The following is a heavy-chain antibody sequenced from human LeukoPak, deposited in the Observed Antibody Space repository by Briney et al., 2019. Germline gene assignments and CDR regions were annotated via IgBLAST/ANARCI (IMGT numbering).Heavy chain of an antibody. D-gene: IGHD6-13*01. CDR3: ARGRIAEENWFDP. J-gene: IGHJ5*02. CDR2: IIPIFGTA. V-gene: IGHV1-69*05. CDR1: GGTFSSYA. Sequence: ASVKVSCKASGGTFSSYAISWVRQAPGQRLEWMGGIIPIFGTANYAQKFQGRVTITTDESTSTAYVELSRLRSEDTAVYYCARGRIAEENWFDPWGQGTLVTVSS.